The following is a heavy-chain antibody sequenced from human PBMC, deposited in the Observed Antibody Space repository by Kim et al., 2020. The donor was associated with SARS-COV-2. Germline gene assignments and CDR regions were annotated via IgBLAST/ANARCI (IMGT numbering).Heavy chain of an antibody. CDR3: AKDRTSEYSSSPGDY. J-gene: IGHJ4*01. Sequence: GGSLRLSCAASGFTFSSYGMHWVRQAPGKGLEWVAVISYDGSNKYYADPVKGRFTISRDNSKNTLYLQMNSLRAEDTAVYYCAKDRTSEYSSSPGDYWG. D-gene: IGHD6-6*01. CDR2: ISYDGSNK. CDR1: GFTFSSYG. V-gene: IGHV3-30*18.